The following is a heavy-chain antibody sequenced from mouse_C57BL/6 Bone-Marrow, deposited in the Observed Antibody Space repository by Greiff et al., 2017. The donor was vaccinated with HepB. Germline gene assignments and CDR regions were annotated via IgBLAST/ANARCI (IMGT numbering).Heavy chain of an antibody. Sequence: QVHVKQSGPELVKPGASVKISCKASGYSFTSYYIHWVKQRPGQGLEWIGWIYPGSGNTKYNEKFKGKATLTADTSSSTAYMQLSSLTSEDSAVYYCATVRYYAMDYWGQGTSVTVSS. CDR1: GYSFTSYY. CDR2: IYPGSGNT. CDR3: ATVRYYAMDY. J-gene: IGHJ4*01. V-gene: IGHV1-66*01.